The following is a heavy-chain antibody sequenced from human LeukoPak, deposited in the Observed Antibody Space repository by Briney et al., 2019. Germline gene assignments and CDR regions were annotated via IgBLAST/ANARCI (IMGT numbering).Heavy chain of an antibody. V-gene: IGHV3-74*01. CDR1: GFTFSDYG. CDR2: INSDGSST. CDR3: ARDLYYYDSSGLFDP. D-gene: IGHD3-22*01. J-gene: IGHJ5*02. Sequence: GGSLRLSCAASGFTFSDYGMHWVRQAPGKGLVWVSRINSDGSSTSYADSVKGRFTISRDNAKNTLYLQMNSLRAEDTAVYYCARDLYYYDSSGLFDPWGQGTLVTVSS.